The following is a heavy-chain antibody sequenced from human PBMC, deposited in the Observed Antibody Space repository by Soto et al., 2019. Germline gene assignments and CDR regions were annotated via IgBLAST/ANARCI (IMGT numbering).Heavy chain of an antibody. CDR3: ARGNYGSGSYKLLQKRKYYYYGMDV. V-gene: IGHV1-69*13. D-gene: IGHD3-10*01. CDR2: IIPIFGTA. Sequence: SVKFSCKSSGGTFSSYAIIWVRQAPGQGLEWMGGIIPIFGTANYAQKFQGRVTITADESTSTAYMELSSLRSEDTAVYYCARGNYGSGSYKLLQKRKYYYYGMDVWGQGTTVTVS. J-gene: IGHJ6*02. CDR1: GGTFSSYA.